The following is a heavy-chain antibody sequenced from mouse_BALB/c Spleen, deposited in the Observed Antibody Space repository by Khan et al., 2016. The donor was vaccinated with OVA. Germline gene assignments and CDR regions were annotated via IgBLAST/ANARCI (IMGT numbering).Heavy chain of an antibody. CDR1: GFSLTSYG. D-gene: IGHD2-1*01. V-gene: IGHV2-2*02. CDR2: IWSGGST. Sequence: QIQLVQSGPGLVQPSQSLSITCTVSGFSLTSYGVPWVRQSPGKGLEWLGMIWSGGSTDYNSAFISRLTISKDNSKSQVFFKMNSLQAKDTAIYYCARTYFSYGNYGDYYTMDYWGKGTSVTVSS. CDR3: ARTYFSYGNYGDYYTMDY. J-gene: IGHJ4*01.